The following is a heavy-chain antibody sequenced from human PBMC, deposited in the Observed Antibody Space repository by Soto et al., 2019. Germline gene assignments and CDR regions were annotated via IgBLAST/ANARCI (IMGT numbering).Heavy chain of an antibody. Sequence: SETLSLTCTVSGVSISSYYWSWIRQPPGKGLEWIGYIYYTGITNYSPSLKSRITISVDTSKNQFSPKLNSVTAADTAVYYCARFSDFWSGYYWFDPWGQGTLVTVSS. J-gene: IGHJ5*02. D-gene: IGHD3-3*01. CDR2: IYYTGIT. V-gene: IGHV4-59*01. CDR1: GVSISSYY. CDR3: ARFSDFWSGYYWFDP.